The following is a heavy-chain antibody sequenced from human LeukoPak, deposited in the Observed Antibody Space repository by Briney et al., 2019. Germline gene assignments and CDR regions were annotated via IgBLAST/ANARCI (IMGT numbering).Heavy chain of an antibody. CDR3: AKDRFPTVVTWYFDY. CDR2: ISGSGGST. D-gene: IGHD4-23*01. CDR1: GFTFSSYA. J-gene: IGHJ4*02. V-gene: IGHV3-23*01. Sequence: GGSLRLSCAASGFTFSSYAMSWVRQAPGKGLEWVSAISGSGGSTFYADSVKGRFTISRNNSKNTLYLQMNSLRAEDTAVYYCAKDRFPTVVTWYFDYWGQGTLVTVSS.